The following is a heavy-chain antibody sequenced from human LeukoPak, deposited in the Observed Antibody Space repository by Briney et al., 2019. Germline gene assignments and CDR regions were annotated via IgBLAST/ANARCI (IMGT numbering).Heavy chain of an antibody. D-gene: IGHD7-27*01. CDR3: ARMWGRDNWFDP. CDR2: ISGSGGST. CDR1: GFSFSSSW. Sequence: GGSLRLSCAASGFSFSSSWMSWVRQAPGKGLEWVSAISGSGGSTYYADSVKGRFTISRDNSKNTLYLQMNSLRAEDTAVYYCARMWGRDNWFDPWGQGTLVTVSS. J-gene: IGHJ5*02. V-gene: IGHV3-23*01.